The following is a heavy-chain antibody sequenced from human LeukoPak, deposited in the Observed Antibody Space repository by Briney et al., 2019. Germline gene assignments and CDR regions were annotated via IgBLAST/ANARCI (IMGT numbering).Heavy chain of an antibody. CDR1: GFTFSSYS. CDR3: ARDVTLSISAPDMDV. CDR2: ISSSSSTI. V-gene: IGHV3-48*01. D-gene: IGHD6-6*01. Sequence: PGGSLRLSCAASGFTFSSYSMNWVRQAPGKGLEWVSSISSSSSTIYYADSVKGRFTISRDTAKNSLYLQMNSLRAEDTAVYYCARDVTLSISAPDMDVWGKGTTVTVSS. J-gene: IGHJ6*03.